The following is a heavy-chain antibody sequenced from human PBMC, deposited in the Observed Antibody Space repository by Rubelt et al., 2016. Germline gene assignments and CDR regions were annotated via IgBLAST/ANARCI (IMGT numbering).Heavy chain of an antibody. V-gene: IGHV3-30*02. J-gene: IGHJ1*01. CDR3: AKPARLDSGINAEYFQH. CDR2: IRYDGSNK. D-gene: IGHD1-14*01. CDR1: GFTFSSYG. Sequence: QVQLVESGGGVVQPGGSLRLSCAASGFTFSSYGMHWVRQAPGKGLEWVAFIRYDGSNKYYADSVKGRFTISGDNSKNTRYLQRNSLRAEDTAVYYCAKPARLDSGINAEYFQHWGQGTLVTVSS.